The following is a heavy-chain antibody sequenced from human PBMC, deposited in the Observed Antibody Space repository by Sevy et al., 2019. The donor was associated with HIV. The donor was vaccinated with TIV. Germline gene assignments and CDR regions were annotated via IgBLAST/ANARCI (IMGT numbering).Heavy chain of an antibody. CDR3: ANAYSGSYSHSYLYALDV. CDR2: ISHDGINE. Sequence: GESLKISCAASGFTFSSYVMHWVRQAPGKGLDWVALISHDGINEYYADSVKGRFTISRDNSKNTVYLEMNSLRNEDTAIYFCANAYSGSYSHSYLYALDVWGQGTTVTVSS. CDR1: GFTFSSYV. J-gene: IGHJ6*02. V-gene: IGHV3-30*18. D-gene: IGHD1-26*01.